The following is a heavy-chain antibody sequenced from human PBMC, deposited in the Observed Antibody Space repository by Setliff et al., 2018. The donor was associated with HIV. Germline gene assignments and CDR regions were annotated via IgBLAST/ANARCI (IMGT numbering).Heavy chain of an antibody. Sequence: GGSLRLSCVVSGFIFENHAIHWVRRAPGKGLEWLTLLRQDVNKDYYGDSVKGRFTITRDNSKKTLYLYMNNLRSEDTAVYYCAKDAGYCSGESCYFYMDVWGKGTTVTVSS. CDR3: AKDAGYCSGESCYFYMDV. CDR2: LRQDVNKD. D-gene: IGHD2-8*02. J-gene: IGHJ6*03. CDR1: GFIFENHA. V-gene: IGHV3-30*02.